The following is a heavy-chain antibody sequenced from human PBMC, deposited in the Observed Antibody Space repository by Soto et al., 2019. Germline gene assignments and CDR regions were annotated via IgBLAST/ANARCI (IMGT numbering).Heavy chain of an antibody. CDR1: GFTFNSYA. CDR3: AKGVTTIVATGSWFDH. D-gene: IGHD5-12*01. CDR2: ISGSGRTT. Sequence: LRLSCAVSGFTFNSYAMNWVRRAPGKGLEWVSSISGSGRTTYYADAVKGRFTISRDNSKNTLFLQMNSLRSEDTAVYYCAKGVTTIVATGSWFDHWGQGTLVTVSS. V-gene: IGHV3-23*01. J-gene: IGHJ5*02.